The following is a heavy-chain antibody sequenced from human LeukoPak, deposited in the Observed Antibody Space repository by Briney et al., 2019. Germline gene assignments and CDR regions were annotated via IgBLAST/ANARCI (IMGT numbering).Heavy chain of an antibody. V-gene: IGHV3-20*04. Sequence: GGSLRLPCAASGFRFDDYGMTWVRQAPGKGLEWVSGINWNGISTGYADSEKGRFTISRDNAKNSLYLQMNSLRAEDMALYYCAKDRRRGYFGSGSNFDYWGQGTLVTVSS. CDR3: AKDRRRGYFGSGSNFDY. CDR1: GFRFDDYG. D-gene: IGHD3-10*01. J-gene: IGHJ4*02. CDR2: INWNGIST.